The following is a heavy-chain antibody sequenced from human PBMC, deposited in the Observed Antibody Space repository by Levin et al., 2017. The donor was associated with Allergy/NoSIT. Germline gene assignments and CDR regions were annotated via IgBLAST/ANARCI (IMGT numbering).Heavy chain of an antibody. J-gene: IGHJ4*02. CDR1: GGSLSGYY. V-gene: IGHV4-34*01. CDR3: ARGGGGGEN. D-gene: IGHD2-21*01. CDR2: ISQSGST. Sequence: PGGSLRLSCAVYGGSLSGYYWSWIRQPPGKGLEWIGEISQSGSTTYKSSLKSRVTISVDTSKHHFSLKLSSVTAADTAVYYCARGGGGGENWGQGTLVTVSS.